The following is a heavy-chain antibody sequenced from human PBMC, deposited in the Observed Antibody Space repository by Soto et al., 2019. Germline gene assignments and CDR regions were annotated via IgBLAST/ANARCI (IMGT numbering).Heavy chain of an antibody. CDR2: ISSSGSTI. Sequence: PVGVVRLSCAASGFTSSSYEMNWVRQAPGKGLEWVSYISSSGSTIYYADSVKGRFTISRDNAKNSLYLQMNSLRAEDTAVYYCARESDSGYDLDAFDIWGQGTMVTVS. D-gene: IGHD5-12*01. CDR1: GFTSSSYE. V-gene: IGHV3-48*03. CDR3: ARESDSGYDLDAFDI. J-gene: IGHJ3*02.